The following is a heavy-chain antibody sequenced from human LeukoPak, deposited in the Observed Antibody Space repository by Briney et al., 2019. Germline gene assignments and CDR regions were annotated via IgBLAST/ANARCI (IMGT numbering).Heavy chain of an antibody. V-gene: IGHV4-39*02. J-gene: IGHJ4*02. D-gene: IGHD3-22*01. CDR3: AREPVHYYDSSGYYYGEDY. Sequence: SETLSLTCAVYGGSLSGNYWGWIRQPPGKGLEWIGSIYYSGSTYYNPSLKSRVTISVDTSKNQFSLKLSSVTAADTAVYYCAREPVHYYDSSGYYYGEDYWGQGTLVTVSS. CDR1: GGSLSGNY. CDR2: IYYSGST.